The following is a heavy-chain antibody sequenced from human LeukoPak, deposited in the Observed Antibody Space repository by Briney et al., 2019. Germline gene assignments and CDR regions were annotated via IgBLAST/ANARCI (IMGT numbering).Heavy chain of an antibody. CDR1: GFNFSGSA. V-gene: IGHV3-73*01. CDR2: TRNKAHNYAT. CDR3: TTLNYVWGTYPPDY. Sequence: PGVSLKLSCAASGFNFSGSAIHWVRQASGKGLEWVGRTRNKAHNYATAYAASVQGRFSISRDESKTTAYLQMNSLKTEDTAVYYCTTLNYVWGTYPPDYWGQGTLVTVSS. D-gene: IGHD3-16*02. J-gene: IGHJ4*02.